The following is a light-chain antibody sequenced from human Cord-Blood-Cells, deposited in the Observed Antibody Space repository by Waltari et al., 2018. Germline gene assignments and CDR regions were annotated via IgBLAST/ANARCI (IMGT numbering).Light chain of an antibody. CDR2: AAS. J-gene: IGKJ4*01. V-gene: IGKV1-9*01. CDR1: QGISSY. Sequence: IQLTQSPSSLSASVGDRVTITCRASQGISSYLAWYQQKPGKAPKLLIYAASTLQSGVTSTFSGSGSGTDFTLTISSLQPEDFATYYFQQLNSYPLTFGGGTKVEIK. CDR3: QQLNSYPLT.